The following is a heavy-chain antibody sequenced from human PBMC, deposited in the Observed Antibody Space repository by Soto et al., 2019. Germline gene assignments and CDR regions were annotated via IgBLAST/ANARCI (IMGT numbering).Heavy chain of an antibody. V-gene: IGHV3-30*18. D-gene: IGHD6-6*01. CDR3: AKDEGSSGGFDP. CDR1: GFTFSSYG. J-gene: IGHJ5*02. Sequence: GGSLRLSCAASGFTFSSYGMHWVRQAPGKGLEWVAVISYDGSNKYYADYVKGRFTISRDNSKNTLYLQMNSLRAEDTAVYYCAKDEGSSGGFDPWGQGTLVTVSS. CDR2: ISYDGSNK.